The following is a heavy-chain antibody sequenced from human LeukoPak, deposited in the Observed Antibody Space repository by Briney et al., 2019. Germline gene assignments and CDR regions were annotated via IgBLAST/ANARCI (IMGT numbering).Heavy chain of an antibody. CDR3: ARGIFVATPVPSY. CDR1: GGSISSGGYS. Sequence: SETLSLTCAVSGGSISSGGYSWSWIRQPPGKGLEWIGYIYHSGSTYYNPSLKSRVTISVDTSKNQFSLKLSSVTAADTAVYYCARGIFVATPVPSYWGQGTLVTVSS. V-gene: IGHV4-30-2*01. D-gene: IGHD3-3*01. CDR2: IYHSGST. J-gene: IGHJ4*02.